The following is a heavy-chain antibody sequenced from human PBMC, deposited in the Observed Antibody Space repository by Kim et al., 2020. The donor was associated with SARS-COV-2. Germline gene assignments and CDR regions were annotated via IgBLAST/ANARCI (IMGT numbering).Heavy chain of an antibody. J-gene: IGHJ5*02. Sequence: STNYNPSLKSRVTISVDTSKNQFSLKLSSVTAADTAVYYCARGHVGAIAPWGQGTLVTVSS. D-gene: IGHD1-26*01. V-gene: IGHV4-59*09. CDR3: ARGHVGAIAP. CDR2: ST.